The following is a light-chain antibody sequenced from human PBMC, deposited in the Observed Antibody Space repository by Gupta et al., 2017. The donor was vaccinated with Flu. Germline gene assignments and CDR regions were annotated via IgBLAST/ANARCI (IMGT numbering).Light chain of an antibody. CDR1: QSLSSW. J-gene: IGKJ4*01. V-gene: IGKV1-5*03. Sequence: GDRVTITCRASQSLSSWLAWYQQKPGKAPNLLIYKASNLESGVPSRFSGSGSGSEFTLTISSLQPDDFATYYCQQYDSYSLTFGGGTKVEI. CDR2: KAS. CDR3: QQYDSYSLT.